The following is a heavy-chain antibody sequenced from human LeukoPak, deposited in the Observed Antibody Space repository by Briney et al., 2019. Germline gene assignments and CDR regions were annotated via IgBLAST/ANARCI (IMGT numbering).Heavy chain of an antibody. Sequence: ASVKVSCKASGYTFTGYYMHWVRQAPGQGLEWMGRINPNSGGTNYAQKFQGRVTMTSDTSISTAYMELSRLRSDDAAVYYCARAPRYCSGGSCYYFDYWGQGTLVTVSS. CDR2: INPNSGGT. CDR1: GYTFTGYY. D-gene: IGHD2-15*01. J-gene: IGHJ4*02. CDR3: ARAPRYCSGGSCYYFDY. V-gene: IGHV1-2*06.